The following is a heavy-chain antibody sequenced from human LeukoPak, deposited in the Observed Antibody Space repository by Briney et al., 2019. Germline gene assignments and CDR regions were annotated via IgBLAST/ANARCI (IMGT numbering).Heavy chain of an antibody. Sequence: GGSLRLSCAASGFTFSSYSMNWVRQVPGKGLEWISYITSISSRIHYADSVKGRFTISRDNAKNSLYLQMDSLRVEDTAVYYCTRDPHALDFWGQGTRVTVSS. V-gene: IGHV3-48*01. D-gene: IGHD3-9*01. CDR1: GFTFSSYS. CDR3: TRDPHALDF. CDR2: ITSISSRI. J-gene: IGHJ1*01.